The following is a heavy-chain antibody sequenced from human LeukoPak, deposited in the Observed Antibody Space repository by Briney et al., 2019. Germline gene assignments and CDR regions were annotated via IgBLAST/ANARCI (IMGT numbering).Heavy chain of an antibody. Sequence: PSETLSLTCAVYGGSFSGYYWSWIRQHPGKGLEWIGYIYYSGSTYYNPSLKGRLIISVDTSKNQFSLKLSSVTAADTAVYYCARYCSGGSCYPTDDDAFDIWGQGTMVTVSS. CDR3: ARYCSGGSCYPTDDDAFDI. J-gene: IGHJ3*02. V-gene: IGHV4-31*11. D-gene: IGHD2-15*01. CDR1: GGSFSGYY. CDR2: IYYSGST.